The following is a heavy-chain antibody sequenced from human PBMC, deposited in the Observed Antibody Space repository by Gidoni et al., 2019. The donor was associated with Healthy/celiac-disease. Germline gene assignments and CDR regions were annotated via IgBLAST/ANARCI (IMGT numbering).Heavy chain of an antibody. V-gene: IGHV3-33*01. D-gene: IGHD3-10*01. Sequence: QVQLVESGGGVVQPGRSLRLSCAPSGFTFSSYGLPWVRKAPGKGLEWVAVLWYDGSNKYYADSVKGRFTISRDNSKNTLYLQMNSLRAEDTAVYYCARDGAGYYYGSGSYSPFDYWGQGTLVTVSS. CDR3: ARDGAGYYYGSGSYSPFDY. J-gene: IGHJ4*02. CDR1: GFTFSSYG. CDR2: LWYDGSNK.